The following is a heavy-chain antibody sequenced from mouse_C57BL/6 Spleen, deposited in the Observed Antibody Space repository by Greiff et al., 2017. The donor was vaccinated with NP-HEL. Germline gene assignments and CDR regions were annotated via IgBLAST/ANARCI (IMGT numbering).Heavy chain of an antibody. CDR1: GYTFTSYG. CDR2: IYPRSGNT. CDR3: ARLSYGSSYAMDY. J-gene: IGHJ4*01. V-gene: IGHV1-81*01. D-gene: IGHD1-1*01. Sequence: VKLMESGAELARPGASVKLSCKASGYTFTSYGISWVKQRTGQGLEWIGEIYPRSGNTYYNEKFKGKATLTADKSSSTAYMELRSLTSEDSAVYYCARLSYGSSYAMDYWGQGTSVTVSS.